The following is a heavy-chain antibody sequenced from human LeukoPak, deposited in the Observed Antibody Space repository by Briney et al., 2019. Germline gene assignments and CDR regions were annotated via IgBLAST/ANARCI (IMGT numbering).Heavy chain of an antibody. V-gene: IGHV3-23*01. D-gene: IGHD3-22*01. CDR3: AKDLAMRVVVITTKDGGY. CDR2: ISGSGGST. CDR1: GFTFSSYA. J-gene: IGHJ4*02. Sequence: GGSLRLSCAASGFTFSSYAMSWVRQAPGKGLEWVSAISGSGGSTYYADSVKGRFTISRDNSKNTLYLQMNSLRAEDTAVYYCAKDLAMRVVVITTKDGGYWGQGTLVTVSS.